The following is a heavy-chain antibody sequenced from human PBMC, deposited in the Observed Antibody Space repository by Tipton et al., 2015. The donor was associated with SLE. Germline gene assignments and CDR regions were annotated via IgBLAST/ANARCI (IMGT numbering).Heavy chain of an antibody. J-gene: IGHJ1*01. CDR2: IKSSSGGT. D-gene: IGHD6-13*01. V-gene: IGHV1-2*06. Sequence: QLVQSGAEVKKPGASVKVSCKASGYTFTDYYLHWVRQAPGQGLEWMGRIKSSSGGTNYAQRFRGRVTMTRDTSISTAYMELSSLRSDDTAVYYCASEIDSSGWYGHSQHWGQGTLVNVSS. CDR3: ASEIDSSGWYGHSQH. CDR1: GYTFTDYY.